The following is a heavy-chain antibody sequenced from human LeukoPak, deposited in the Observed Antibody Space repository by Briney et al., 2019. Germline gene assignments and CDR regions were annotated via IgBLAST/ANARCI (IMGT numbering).Heavy chain of an antibody. V-gene: IGHV3-73*01. J-gene: IGHJ5*02. D-gene: IGHD3-10*01. CDR3: TSPSGRGVQNWFDP. CDR2: IRSKANSYAT. Sequence: GGSLRLSCAASGSTLSGSAMHWVRQASGKGLEWVGRIRSKANSYATAYAASVKGRFTISRDDSKNTAYLQMNSLKTEDTAVYYCTSPSGRGVQNWFDPWGQGTLVTVSS. CDR1: GSTLSGSA.